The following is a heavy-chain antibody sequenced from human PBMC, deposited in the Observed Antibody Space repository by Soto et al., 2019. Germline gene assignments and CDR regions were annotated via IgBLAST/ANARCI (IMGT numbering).Heavy chain of an antibody. D-gene: IGHD2-2*01. J-gene: IGHJ6*03. CDR1: GYTFTRYG. CDR3: ARRDTEVVPAAMDYYYYYLAV. V-gene: IGHV1-18*01. Sequence: ASVKVSCKASGYTFTRYGVSWMRQAPGQGLEWMGWISAYNGNTNYAQKLQGRVTMTTDTSTSTAYMELRSLRSDDTAVYYCARRDTEVVPAAMDYYYYYLAVWSKGTTVTVSS. CDR2: ISAYNGNT.